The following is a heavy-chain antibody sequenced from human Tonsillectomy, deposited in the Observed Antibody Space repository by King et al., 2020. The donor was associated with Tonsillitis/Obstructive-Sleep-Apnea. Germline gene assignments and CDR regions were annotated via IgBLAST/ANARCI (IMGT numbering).Heavy chain of an antibody. CDR2: ISSSSSYI. D-gene: IGHD3-3*01. CDR1: GFTFSSYS. Sequence: VQLVESGGGLVKPGGSLRLSCAASGFTFSSYSMNWVRQAPGKGLEWVSSISSSSSYIYYADSVKGRFTISRDNAKNSLYLQMNSLRAEDTAVYYCARDYPTPLRFLEWLFDYWGQGTLVTVSS. V-gene: IGHV3-21*01. J-gene: IGHJ4*02. CDR3: ARDYPTPLRFLEWLFDY.